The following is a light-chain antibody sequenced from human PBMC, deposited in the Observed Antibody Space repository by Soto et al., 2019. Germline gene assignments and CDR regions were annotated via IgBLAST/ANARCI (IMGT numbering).Light chain of an antibody. CDR1: SSDVGSYNR. CDR2: EVS. CDR3: SSLTISSTLV. V-gene: IGLV2-18*02. Sequence: QSALTQPPSVSGSPGQSVTISCTGTSSDVGSYNRVSWYQQPPGTAPKLMIYEVSNRPSGVPDRFSGSKSDNTASLTISGLQAEDEADYYCSSLTISSTLVFGGGTKVTVL. J-gene: IGLJ3*02.